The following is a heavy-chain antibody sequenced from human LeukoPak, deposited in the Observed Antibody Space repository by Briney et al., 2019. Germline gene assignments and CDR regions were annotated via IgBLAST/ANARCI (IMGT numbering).Heavy chain of an antibody. CDR2: IYHSGST. V-gene: IGHV4-38-2*02. J-gene: IGHJ4*02. CDR1: GYSISSGYY. Sequence: SETLSLTCTVSGYSISSGYYWGWIRQPPGKGLEWIGSIYHSGSTYYNPSLKSRVTISVDTSKNRFSLKLSSVTAADTAVYYCARDKEGAFDYWGQGTLVTVSS. CDR3: ARDKEGAFDY. D-gene: IGHD3-16*01.